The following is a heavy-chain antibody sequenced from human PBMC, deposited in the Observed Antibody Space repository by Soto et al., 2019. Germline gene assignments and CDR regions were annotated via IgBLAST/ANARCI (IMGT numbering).Heavy chain of an antibody. V-gene: IGHV1-8*01. CDR2: MNPNSGNT. D-gene: IGHD3-16*01. J-gene: IGHJ6*02. CDR3: ARERSYGMDF. Sequence: QVQLVQSGAEVKKPGASLKVSCKASGYTFTSYDINCVRQATGQGLEWMGWMNPNSGNTAYAQKFQGRVTMTRNTAISTAYMVMSSMRSEDTAVYYCARERSYGMDFWGQGTTVTVSS. CDR1: GYTFTSYD.